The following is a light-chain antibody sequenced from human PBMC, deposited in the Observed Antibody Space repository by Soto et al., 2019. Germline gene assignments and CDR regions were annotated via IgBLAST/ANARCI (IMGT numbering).Light chain of an antibody. J-gene: IGLJ3*02. CDR1: XXSVSTNNY. V-gene: IGLV8-61*01. CDR3: VLYMGRGIWV. CDR2: RTN. Sequence: QAVVTQEPSFSVXPXXXXTLXXXXSXXSVSTNNYPSWCQQTPGQPPRTLIFRTNTRSSGVPDRFSGSILGSKAALTITGAQADDESDYYCVLYMGRGIWVFGGGTKVTVL.